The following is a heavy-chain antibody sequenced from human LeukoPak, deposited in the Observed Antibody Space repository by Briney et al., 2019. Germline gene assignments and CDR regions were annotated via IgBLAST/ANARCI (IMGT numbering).Heavy chain of an antibody. D-gene: IGHD3-3*01. V-gene: IGHV3-23*01. CDR3: AKTYVSDFWSGLGI. CDR1: GFTVSSNE. Sequence: GGSLRLSCAASGFTVSSNEMSWVRQAPGKGLEWVSIMSGSGGSTYYADSVKGRFTISRDNSKNTLHLQMNSLRAEDTAVYYCAKTYVSDFWSGLGIWGQGTMVTVSS. CDR2: MSGSGGST. J-gene: IGHJ3*02.